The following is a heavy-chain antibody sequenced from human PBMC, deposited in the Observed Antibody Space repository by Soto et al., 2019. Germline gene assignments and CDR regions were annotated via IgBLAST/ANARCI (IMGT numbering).Heavy chain of an antibody. J-gene: IGHJ4*02. V-gene: IGHV3-23*01. CDR3: ASNTRYDPPDY. CDR2: ISDSGGRT. Sequence: GGSLRLSCAASGFTFSSSAMNWVRQAPGKGLEWVSIISDSGGRTYYADSVRGRFTISRDNSKNTLYLQMNSLRAEDTAVYYCASNTRYDPPDYWGQGTLVTVSS. CDR1: GFTFSSSA. D-gene: IGHD3-16*01.